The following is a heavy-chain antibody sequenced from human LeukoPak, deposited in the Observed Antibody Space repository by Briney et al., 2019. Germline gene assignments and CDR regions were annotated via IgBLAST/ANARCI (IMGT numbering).Heavy chain of an antibody. CDR2: ISGSGGST. V-gene: IGHV3-23*01. D-gene: IGHD6-13*01. CDR1: GFTFSSYA. Sequence: AGGSLRLSCAASGFTFSSYAMSWVRQAPGKGLEWVSAISGSGGSTYYADSVKGRFTISRDNSKNTLYLQMNSLRAEDTAVYYCAAFIIAAADGSYWGQGTLVTVSS. CDR3: AAFIIAAADGSY. J-gene: IGHJ4*02.